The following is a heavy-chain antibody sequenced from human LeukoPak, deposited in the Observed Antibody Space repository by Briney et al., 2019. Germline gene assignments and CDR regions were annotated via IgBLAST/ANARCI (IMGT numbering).Heavy chain of an antibody. CDR3: ARRSSPTTAHFDN. CDR2: ISHDGNEK. V-gene: IGHV3-30-3*01. Sequence: GRSLRLSCTASGFTFSSYSMNWVRQAPGKGLECVAVISHDGNEKYYADSVKGRFTISRDNSKNTLYLQMNSLRAEDTAVYYRARRSSPTTAHFDNWGQGTLVTVSS. D-gene: IGHD1-1*01. J-gene: IGHJ4*02. CDR1: GFTFSSYS.